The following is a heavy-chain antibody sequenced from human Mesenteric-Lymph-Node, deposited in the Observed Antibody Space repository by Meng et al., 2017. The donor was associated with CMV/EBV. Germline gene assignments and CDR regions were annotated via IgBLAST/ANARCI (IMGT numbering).Heavy chain of an antibody. J-gene: IGHJ3*02. D-gene: IGHD2-2*01. CDR2: ISSSGSTI. V-gene: IGHV3-48*03. Sequence: GESLKISCAASGFTFSSYEMNWVRQAPGKGLEWVSYISSSGSTIYYADSVKGRFTISRDNAKNSLYLQMNSLRAEDTAVYYCAMDMEDIVVVPAAYGDAFDIWGQGTMVTVSS. CDR3: AMDMEDIVVVPAAYGDAFDI. CDR1: GFTFSSYE.